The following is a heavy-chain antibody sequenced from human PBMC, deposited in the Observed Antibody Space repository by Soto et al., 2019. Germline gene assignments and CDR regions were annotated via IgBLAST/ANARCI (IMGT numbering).Heavy chain of an antibody. V-gene: IGHV1-18*01. CDR1: GYTFTSYG. Sequence: ASVKVSCKASGYTFTSYGISWVRQAPGQGLEWMGWISAYNGNTNYAQKLQGRVTMTTDTSTSTAYMELRSLRSDDTAVYYCARDPTPPTYGDYVVDWFDPWGQGTLFTVSS. D-gene: IGHD4-17*01. J-gene: IGHJ5*02. CDR2: ISAYNGNT. CDR3: ARDPTPPTYGDYVVDWFDP.